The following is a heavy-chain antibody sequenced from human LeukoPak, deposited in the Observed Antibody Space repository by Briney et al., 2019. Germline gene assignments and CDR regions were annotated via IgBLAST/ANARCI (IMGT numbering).Heavy chain of an antibody. CDR3: AKGSFYSSSSRGYYYYMDV. CDR2: ISYDESNK. CDR1: GFTFSSYD. V-gene: IGHV3-30*18. Sequence: GGSLRLSCAASGFTFSSYDMHWVRQAPGKGLEWVALISYDESNKYYADSVKGRFTISRDNSKNTLYLQMNSLRAEDTAVYYCAKGSFYSSSSRGYYYYMDVWGKGTTVTVSS. D-gene: IGHD6-6*01. J-gene: IGHJ6*03.